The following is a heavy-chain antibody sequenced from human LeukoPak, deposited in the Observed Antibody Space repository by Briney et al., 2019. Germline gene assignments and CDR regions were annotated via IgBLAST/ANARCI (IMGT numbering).Heavy chain of an antibody. J-gene: IGHJ4*02. CDR2: IYYSGST. D-gene: IGHD6-13*01. CDR3: ARLTSSSSGSSFDY. CDR1: GGSISSYY. Sequence: PSETLSLTCTVSGGSISSYYWSWIRQPPGEGLEWIGYIYYSGSTNYNPSLKSRVTISVDTSKNQFSLKLSSVTAADTAVYYCARLTSSSSGSSFDYWGQGTLVTVSS. V-gene: IGHV4-59*08.